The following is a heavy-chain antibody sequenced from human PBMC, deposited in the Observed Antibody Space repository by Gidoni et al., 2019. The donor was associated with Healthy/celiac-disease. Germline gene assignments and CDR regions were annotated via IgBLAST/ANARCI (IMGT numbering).Heavy chain of an antibody. D-gene: IGHD2-2*02. J-gene: IGHJ4*02. CDR1: GFTFSSYA. CDR3: AKDFGGSDIVVVPAAISY. CDR2: ISGSGGST. Sequence: EVQLLESGGGLVQPGGSLRLSCAASGFTFSSYAMSWVRQAPGKGLEWVSAISGSGGSTYYADSVKGRFTISRDNSKNTLYLQMNSLRAEDTAVYYCAKDFGGSDIVVVPAAISYWGQGTLVTVSS. V-gene: IGHV3-23*01.